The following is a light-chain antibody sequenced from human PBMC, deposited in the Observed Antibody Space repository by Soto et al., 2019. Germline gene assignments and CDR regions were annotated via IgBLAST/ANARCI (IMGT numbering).Light chain of an antibody. CDR1: QSVSSTL. Sequence: ELVLTQSPVALSLSSGERATLSCRASQSVSSTLLTWYQQKPGQAPRLLIYGVSSRATGIPDRFSGSGSGTDFTLTISRVEPEDFAVYFCLHYCDSSWTFGQGSRVEIK. J-gene: IGKJ1*01. CDR2: GVS. CDR3: LHYCDSSWT. V-gene: IGKV3-20*01.